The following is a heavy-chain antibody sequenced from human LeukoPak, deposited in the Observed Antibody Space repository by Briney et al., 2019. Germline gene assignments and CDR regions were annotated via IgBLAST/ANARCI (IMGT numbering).Heavy chain of an antibody. D-gene: IGHD6-13*01. CDR1: GGSFSGYY. Sequence: SETLSLTCAVYGGSFSGYYWSWIRQPPGKGLEWIGEINHSGSTNYNPPLKSRVTISVDTSKNQFSLKLSSVTAANTAVYYCARVLYSSSWYYFYYWGQGTLVAVSS. CDR2: INHSGST. J-gene: IGHJ4*02. CDR3: ARVLYSSSWYYFYY. V-gene: IGHV4-34*01.